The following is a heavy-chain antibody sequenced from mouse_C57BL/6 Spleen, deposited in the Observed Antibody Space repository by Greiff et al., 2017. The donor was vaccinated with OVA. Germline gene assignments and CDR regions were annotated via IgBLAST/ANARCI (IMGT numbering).Heavy chain of an antibody. D-gene: IGHD1-1*01. CDR1: GYAFSSSW. Sequence: QVQLKQSGPELVKPGASVKISCKASGYAFSSSWMNWVKQRPGKGLEWIGRIYPGDGDTNYNGKFKGKATLTADKSSSTAYMQLSSLTSEDSAVDFCARQKCYGRGYDMDYWGQGTSVTVSS. CDR3: ARQKCYGRGYDMDY. CDR2: IYPGDGDT. V-gene: IGHV1-82*01. J-gene: IGHJ4*01.